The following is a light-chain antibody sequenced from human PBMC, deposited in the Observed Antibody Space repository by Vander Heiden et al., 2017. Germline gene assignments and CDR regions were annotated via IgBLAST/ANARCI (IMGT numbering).Light chain of an antibody. CDR2: DAS. CDR1: QSVSSY. J-gene: IGKJ2*01. V-gene: IGKV3-11*01. CDR3: QQRINGHPSDT. Sequence: EIVLTQSPATLSLSPGERATLSCRASQSVSSYLAWYQQKPGQAPRLLIYDASNRATGIQARFSGSGYGTDVTLTISSREPEDFAVYYCQQRINGHPSDTFGQGTKMEIK.